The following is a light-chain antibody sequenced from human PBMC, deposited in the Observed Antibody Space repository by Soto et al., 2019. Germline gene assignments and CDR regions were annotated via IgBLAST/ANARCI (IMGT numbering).Light chain of an antibody. J-gene: IGKJ3*01. CDR2: GAS. CDR3: QQYGSSPHT. CDR1: QSVSSSY. Sequence: EIVLTQSPGTLSLSPGERATLSCRASQSVSSSYLAWYQQKPGQAPRLLIYGASSRATGIPDRFSGSGSGTDYTLTISSLEPEEFPVYYCQQYGSSPHTFGPGTKVDSK. V-gene: IGKV3-20*01.